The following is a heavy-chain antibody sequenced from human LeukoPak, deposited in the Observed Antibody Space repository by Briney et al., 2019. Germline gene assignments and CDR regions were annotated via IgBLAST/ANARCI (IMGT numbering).Heavy chain of an antibody. Sequence: PGGSLRLSCATSGFTFSSYAMSWVRQAPGKGLEWVSAISGSGGSTYYADSVKGRFTISRDNSKNTLYLQMNSLRAEDTAVYYCAKATEYYYDSSGYSGYFDYWGQGTLVTVSS. D-gene: IGHD3-22*01. V-gene: IGHV3-23*01. CDR2: ISGSGGST. CDR1: GFTFSSYA. CDR3: AKATEYYYDSSGYSGYFDY. J-gene: IGHJ4*02.